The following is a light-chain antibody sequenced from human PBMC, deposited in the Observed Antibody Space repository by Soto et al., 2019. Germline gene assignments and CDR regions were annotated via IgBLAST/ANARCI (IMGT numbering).Light chain of an antibody. Sequence: EIVLTQSPATLSLSPGERATLSCRASQSVSSYLAWYQQKPGQAPRLLIYDASNRATGIPARFSGSGSGTDFTLTISSLEPEDFAVYYCQQRSKWPLTFGGRTKVEIK. CDR2: DAS. J-gene: IGKJ4*01. CDR3: QQRSKWPLT. V-gene: IGKV3-11*01. CDR1: QSVSSY.